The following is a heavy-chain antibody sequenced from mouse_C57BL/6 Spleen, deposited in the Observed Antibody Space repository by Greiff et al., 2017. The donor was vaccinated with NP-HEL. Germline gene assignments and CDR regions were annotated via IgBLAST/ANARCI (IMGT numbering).Heavy chain of an antibody. V-gene: IGHV5-17*01. CDR3: AREGSIYYYGSSYAMDY. J-gene: IGHJ4*01. Sequence: EVKLMESGGGLVKPGGSLKLSCAASGFTFSDYGMHWVRQAPEKGLEWVAYISSGSSTIYYADTVKGRFTISRDNDKNTLFRKMTSLRSEDTAMYYCAREGSIYYYGSSYAMDYWGQGTSVTVSS. CDR1: GFTFSDYG. D-gene: IGHD1-1*01. CDR2: ISSGSSTI.